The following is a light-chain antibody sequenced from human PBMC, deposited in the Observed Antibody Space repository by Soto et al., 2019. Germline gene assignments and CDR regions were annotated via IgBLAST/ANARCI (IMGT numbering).Light chain of an antibody. CDR1: QIVSTN. Sequence: VITQSPATRSGSLGEKATLACRACQIVSTNLAWYQQRPGQAPRLLIPGAYTRATGIPARFSGSGSGTEFTLSISSLQSEDFAIYDCQQFNKWPRMFGQGTKVDIK. CDR2: GAY. CDR3: QQFNKWPRM. V-gene: IGKV3-15*01. J-gene: IGKJ1*01.